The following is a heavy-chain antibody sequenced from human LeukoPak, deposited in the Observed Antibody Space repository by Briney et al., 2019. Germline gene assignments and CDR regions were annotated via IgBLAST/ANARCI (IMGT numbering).Heavy chain of an antibody. CDR3: AREHPHHYDFWSGYYRQPNYFDY. Sequence: GGSLRLSCAASGFTFSSYGMHWVRQAPGKGLEWVAVVSYDGGNKNYEDSVKGRFTISRDNSKNTLYLQMNSLRAEDTAVYYCAREHPHHYDFWSGYYRQPNYFDYWGQGTLVTVSS. J-gene: IGHJ4*02. V-gene: IGHV3-30*03. D-gene: IGHD3-3*01. CDR2: VSYDGGNK. CDR1: GFTFSSYG.